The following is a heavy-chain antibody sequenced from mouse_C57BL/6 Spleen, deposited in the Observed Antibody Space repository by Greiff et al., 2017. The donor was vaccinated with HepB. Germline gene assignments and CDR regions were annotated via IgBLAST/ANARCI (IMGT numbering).Heavy chain of an antibody. V-gene: IGHV1-81*01. J-gene: IGHJ1*03. CDR1: GYTFTSYG. Sequence: VQLQQPGAELARPGASVKLSCKASGYTFTSYGISWVKQRTGQGLEWIGELYPRSGNTYYNERFKGKATLTADKSSSTAYMELHRLTSEDAAVFFWARAGKYYYGSSPSYWYFDVWGTGTTVTVAA. D-gene: IGHD1-1*01. CDR2: LYPRSGNT. CDR3: ARAGKYYYGSSPSYWYFDV.